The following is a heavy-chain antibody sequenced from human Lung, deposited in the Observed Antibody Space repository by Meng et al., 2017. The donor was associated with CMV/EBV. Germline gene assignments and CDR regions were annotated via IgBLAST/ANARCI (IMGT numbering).Heavy chain of an antibody. CDR1: GFSFSDNY. CDR3: VKDFLGAGDF. J-gene: IGHJ4*02. Sequence: GESLKISCAASGFSFSDNYMDWFRQAPGKGLECVGRIRDKAATYSTEYAASVRGRFTISRDDSKNTLYLQMNSLRIEVTAVYYCVKDFLGAGDFWGQGTPVTVSS. CDR2: IRDKAATYST. V-gene: IGHV3-72*01. D-gene: IGHD2-15*01.